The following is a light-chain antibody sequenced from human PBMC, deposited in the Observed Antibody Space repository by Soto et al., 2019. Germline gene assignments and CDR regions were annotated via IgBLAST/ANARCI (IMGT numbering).Light chain of an antibody. J-gene: IGLJ3*02. Sequence: QSALTQPASVSGSPGQSITISCTGTSSDIGSNNYVSWFQQRPGKAXTLIIYEVSNRPSGVXTHFSGXXXXXXXXLXISGLLPEDEAEYYCSSYTTTTRLFGGGTKLTVL. V-gene: IGLV2-14*01. CDR2: EVS. CDR1: SSDIGSNNY. CDR3: SSYTTTTRL.